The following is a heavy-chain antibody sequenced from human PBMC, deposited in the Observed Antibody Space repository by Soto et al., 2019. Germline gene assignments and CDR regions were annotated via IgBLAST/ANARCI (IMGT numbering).Heavy chain of an antibody. J-gene: IGHJ5*02. CDR1: GFTFSSYA. CDR3: PTAFWRRVYA. CDR2: ISYDGSNK. V-gene: IGHV3-30-3*01. Sequence: GVSLSLSCAAAGFTFSSYAMHWVRQAPGQGLEWVAVISYDGSNKYYADSVKGRFTISRDNSKNTLYLKMNSLRAEDTGWNAGPTAFWRRVYACGQGTRVPVSA. D-gene: IGHD1-1*01.